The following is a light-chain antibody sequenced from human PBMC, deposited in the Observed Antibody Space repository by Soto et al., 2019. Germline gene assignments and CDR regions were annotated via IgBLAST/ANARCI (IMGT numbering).Light chain of an antibody. V-gene: IGKV3-20*01. CDR2: GTS. CDR1: QSVTSNY. CDR3: HQYGRSPRGT. Sequence: DIVLTQSPGTLSLSTGERATLSCRASQSVTSNYLAWYQQKPGQAPRLLMYGTSSRATGIPDRFSGSGSGTDFTLTISSLESEDFAVYYCHQYGRSPRGTFGQGTKVDIK. J-gene: IGKJ1*01.